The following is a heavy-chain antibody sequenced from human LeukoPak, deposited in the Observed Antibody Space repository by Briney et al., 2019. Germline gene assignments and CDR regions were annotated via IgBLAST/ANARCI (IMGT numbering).Heavy chain of an antibody. D-gene: IGHD3-10*01. CDR2: IDKGGTT. Sequence: GGSLRLSCAASGFIFSNYAMSWVRQAPGKGLEWVSTIDKGGTTYCPDSVKGRFTISRDKSKNTLYLQMNSLRAEDTATYYCAKSRGSGTYCFDYWGQGTLVTVSS. J-gene: IGHJ4*02. CDR3: AKSRGSGTYCFDY. V-gene: IGHV3-23*01. CDR1: GFIFSNYA.